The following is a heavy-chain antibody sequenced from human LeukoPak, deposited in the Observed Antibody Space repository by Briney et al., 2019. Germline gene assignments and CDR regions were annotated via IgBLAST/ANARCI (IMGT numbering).Heavy chain of an antibody. CDR3: ARHGSGWSFDY. CDR1: GGAISTSN. D-gene: IGHD6-19*01. Sequence: PSETLSLTCTVSGGAISTSNGSWSPHPPGPALERIGFLYYSGSPNYNPSPKSRLTISIDTSRNQFSLQLSSVTAADTAVYYCARHGSGWSFDYWGQGTLVTVSS. CDR2: LYYSGSP. V-gene: IGHV4-59*08. J-gene: IGHJ4*02.